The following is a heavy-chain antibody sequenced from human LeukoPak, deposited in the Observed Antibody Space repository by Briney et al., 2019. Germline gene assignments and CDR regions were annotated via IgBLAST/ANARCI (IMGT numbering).Heavy chain of an antibody. Sequence: GGSLRLSCAASASTFSSNWMHWVRQPPGEGLVWVSRISKDGSSTSYADSVKGRFTISRDNAKNTLYLQMSSLTAEDTAVYFCAASMAGFNWFDPWGQGTLVTVSS. CDR2: ISKDGSST. D-gene: IGHD6-19*01. CDR3: AASMAGFNWFDP. CDR1: ASTFSSNW. J-gene: IGHJ5*02. V-gene: IGHV3-74*01.